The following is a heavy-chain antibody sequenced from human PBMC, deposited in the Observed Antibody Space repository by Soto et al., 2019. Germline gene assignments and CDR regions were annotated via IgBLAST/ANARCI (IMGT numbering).Heavy chain of an antibody. CDR3: ARVLSYDSSGYYEAMDF. J-gene: IGHJ4*02. D-gene: IGHD3-22*01. Sequence: GESLKTPCKGSGYSFTSYCISLVRQMPGKGLEWMGRIDPSNSYTNSGPSFQGHVTISADKSISTAYLQWSSLKASDSAMYYCARVLSYDSSGYYEAMDFWGQGTLVTVSS. CDR2: IDPSNSYT. CDR1: GYSFTSYC. V-gene: IGHV5-10-1*01.